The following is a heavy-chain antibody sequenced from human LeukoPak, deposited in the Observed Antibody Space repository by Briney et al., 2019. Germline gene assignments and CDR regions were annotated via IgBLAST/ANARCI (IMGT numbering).Heavy chain of an antibody. V-gene: IGHV4-59*12. CDR3: ARDRYYYGSGSYPYMDV. CDR2: IYHSGST. Sequence: SETLSLTCTVSGGSMSSYFWSWIRQPPGKGLEWIGYIYHSGSTFYNPSLKSRVTISLDTSKNQFSLKLSSVTAVDTAVYYCARDRYYYGSGSYPYMDVWGKGTTVTISS. D-gene: IGHD3-10*01. CDR1: GGSMSSYF. J-gene: IGHJ6*03.